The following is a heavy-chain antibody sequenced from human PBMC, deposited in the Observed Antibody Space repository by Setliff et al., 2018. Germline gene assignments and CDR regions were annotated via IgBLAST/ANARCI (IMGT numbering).Heavy chain of an antibody. J-gene: IGHJ4*02. Sequence: GGSLRLSCAASGFTFSTYGLNWARQAPGKGLEGVANIKEDGSQRNYVDAVRGRFTVSRDNARNLLYLQMNSLRVDDTAVYYCSSYLVSWGQGALVTVSS. CDR2: IKEDGSQR. CDR3: SSYLVS. D-gene: IGHD2-21*01. V-gene: IGHV3-7*01. CDR1: GFTFSTYG.